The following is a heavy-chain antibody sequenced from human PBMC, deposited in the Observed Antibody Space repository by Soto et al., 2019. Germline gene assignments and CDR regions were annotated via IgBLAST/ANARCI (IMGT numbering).Heavy chain of an antibody. Sequence: QVQLQESGPGLVKPSQTLSLTCTVSGGSISSGGYYWSWIRQHPGKGLEWIGYIYYSGSTYYNPSLKSRVTISVDTSKNQFSLNLSSVTAADTAVYYCARGAVTTSYCYCYGMDVWGQGTTVTVSS. CDR3: ARGAVTTSYCYCYGMDV. CDR1: GGSISSGGYY. J-gene: IGHJ6*02. V-gene: IGHV4-31*03. D-gene: IGHD4-17*01. CDR2: IYYSGST.